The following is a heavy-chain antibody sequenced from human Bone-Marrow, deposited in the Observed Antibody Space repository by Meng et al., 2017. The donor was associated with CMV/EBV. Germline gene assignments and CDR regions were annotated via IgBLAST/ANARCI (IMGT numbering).Heavy chain of an antibody. Sequence: GGSLRLSCAASGFTFSSYSMNWVRQAPGKGLEWVSSISSSSSYIYYADSVKGRFTISRDNAKNSLYLQMNSLKTEDTAVYYCTTDPLGRALRGSWYYDFWSGPQGGYVDYWGQGPLVTVSS. J-gene: IGHJ4*02. CDR1: GFTFSSYS. CDR3: TTDPLGRALRGSWYYDFWSGPQGGYVDY. CDR2: ISSSSSYI. D-gene: IGHD3-3*01. V-gene: IGHV3-21*03.